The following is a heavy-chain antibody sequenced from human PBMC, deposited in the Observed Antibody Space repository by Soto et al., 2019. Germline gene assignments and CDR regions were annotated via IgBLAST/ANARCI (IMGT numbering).Heavy chain of an antibody. CDR1: GGSFSGYY. J-gene: IGHJ4*02. CDR2: INHSGST. CDR3: ARGWKTYYYGLGLPVSFDY. Sequence: SETLSLTCAVYGGSFSGYYWSWIRQPPGKGLEWIGEINHSGSTNYNPSLKSRVTISVDTSKNQFSLKLSSVTAADTAVYYCARGWKTYYYGLGLPVSFDYWGQGTLVTVSS. D-gene: IGHD3-10*01. V-gene: IGHV4-34*01.